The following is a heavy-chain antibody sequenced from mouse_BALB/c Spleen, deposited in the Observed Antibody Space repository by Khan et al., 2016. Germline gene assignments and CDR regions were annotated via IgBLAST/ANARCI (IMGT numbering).Heavy chain of an antibody. D-gene: IGHD2-10*01. CDR3: ARCAYYGNYLFAY. Sequence: QVQLQQSGAELAKPGASVKMSCKASGYTFTSYWMHWVKQRPGQGLEWIGYINPSTGYTEYNQKFKDKATLTADKSSSTAYMQLSSLTSADSAVYYCARCAYYGNYLFAYWGQGTLVTVSA. J-gene: IGHJ3*01. CDR2: INPSTGYT. V-gene: IGHV1-7*01. CDR1: GYTFTSYW.